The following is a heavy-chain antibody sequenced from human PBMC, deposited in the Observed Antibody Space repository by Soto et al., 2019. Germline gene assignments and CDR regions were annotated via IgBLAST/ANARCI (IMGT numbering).Heavy chain of an antibody. D-gene: IGHD4-17*01. CDR2: IYYSGST. V-gene: IGHV4-31*03. J-gene: IGHJ6*02. CDR3: ARALDYGDYVVFYYYYGMDV. CDR1: GGSISSGGYY. Sequence: ASETLPLTCTVSGGSISSGGYYWSWIRQHPGKGLEWIGYIYYSGSTYYNPSLKSRVTISVDTSKNQFSLKLSSVTAADTAVYYCARALDYGDYVVFYYYYGMDVWGQGTTVTVSS.